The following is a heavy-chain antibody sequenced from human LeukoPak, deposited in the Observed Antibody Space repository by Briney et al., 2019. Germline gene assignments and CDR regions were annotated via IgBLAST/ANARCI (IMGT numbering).Heavy chain of an antibody. V-gene: IGHV3-48*04. J-gene: IGHJ6*03. Sequence: GGSLRLSCAASGFTFSSYSMNWVRQAPGKGLEWVSYISSSSSTIFYADSVKSRFAISRDNAKNSLYLQMNSLRAEDTAVYYCARDRTDFYYYYYMDVWGKGTTVTVSS. CDR3: ARDRTDFYYYYYMDV. CDR2: ISSSSSTI. CDR1: GFTFSSYS.